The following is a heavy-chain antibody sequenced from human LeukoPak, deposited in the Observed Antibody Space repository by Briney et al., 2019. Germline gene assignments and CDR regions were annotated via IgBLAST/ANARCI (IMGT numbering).Heavy chain of an antibody. V-gene: IGHV3-53*01. CDR3: ARDGGYSYGYCYYGMDV. CDR1: GFTVSSNY. CDR2: IYSGGST. Sequence: GGSLRLSCAASGFTVSSNYMSWVRQAPGKGLEWVSVIYSGGSTYYADSVKGRFTISRDNSKNTLYLQMNSLRAEDTAVYYCARDGGYSYGYCYYGMDVWGKGTTVTVSS. D-gene: IGHD5-18*01. J-gene: IGHJ6*04.